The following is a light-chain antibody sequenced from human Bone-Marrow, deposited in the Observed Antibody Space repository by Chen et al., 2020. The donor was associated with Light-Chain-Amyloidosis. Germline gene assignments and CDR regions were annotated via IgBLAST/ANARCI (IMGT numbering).Light chain of an antibody. J-gene: IGKJ4*01. Sequence: EIVLTQSPGTLSFSPGEGANLSCRASQTLSSNYLTWYQQKFGQAPRLLIYCSSSRATGIPDRFTGSGSGTDFTLTINRLEPEDFAMYYCQQYGTSPLTFGGGTKVEIK. CDR2: CSS. CDR1: QTLSSNY. V-gene: IGKV3-20*01. CDR3: QQYGTSPLT.